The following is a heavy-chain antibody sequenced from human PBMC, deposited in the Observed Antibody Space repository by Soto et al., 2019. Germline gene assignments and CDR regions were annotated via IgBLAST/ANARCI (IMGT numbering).Heavy chain of an antibody. V-gene: IGHV1-69*12. CDR2: IIPIFGTA. CDR3: ARDRSDYLYYGMDV. CDR1: GGTFSSYA. J-gene: IGHJ6*02. Sequence: QVQLVQSGAEVKKPGSSVKVSCKASGGTFSSYAISWVRQALGQGLEWMGGIIPIFGTANYAQKFQGRVTITADESTSTAYMELSSLRSEDTAVYYCARDRSDYLYYGMDVWGQGTTVTVSS. D-gene: IGHD4-17*01.